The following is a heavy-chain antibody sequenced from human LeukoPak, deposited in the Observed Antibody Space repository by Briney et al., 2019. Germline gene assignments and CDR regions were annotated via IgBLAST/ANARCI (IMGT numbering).Heavy chain of an antibody. CDR3: ARGHSSSEGGSFDY. J-gene: IGHJ4*02. CDR2: ISYDGSNK. CDR1: GFTFSSYA. Sequence: GRSLRLSCAASGFTFSSYAMHWVRQAPGKGLEWVAVISYDGSNKYYADSVKGRFTIPRDNSKNTLYLQMNSLRAEDTAVYYCARGHSSSEGGSFDYWGQGTLVTVSS. D-gene: IGHD6-6*01. V-gene: IGHV3-30*04.